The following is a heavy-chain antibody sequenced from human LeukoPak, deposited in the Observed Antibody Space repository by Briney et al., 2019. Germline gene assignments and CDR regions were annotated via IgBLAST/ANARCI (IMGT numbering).Heavy chain of an antibody. CDR2: IYDSGST. D-gene: IGHD4-11*01. V-gene: IGHV4-59*01. J-gene: IGHJ6*02. CDR1: GGSISDYY. CDR3: ARAQVDYNNGPGSRGYYSYGMDV. Sequence: SETLSLTCTVSGGSISDYYWSWIRQPPGKGLEWIGDIYDSGSTNYSPSLKSRVTISVDTSRNQFSLKLSSVTAADTAVYYCARAQVDYNNGPGSRGYYSYGMDVWGRGTTVTVSS.